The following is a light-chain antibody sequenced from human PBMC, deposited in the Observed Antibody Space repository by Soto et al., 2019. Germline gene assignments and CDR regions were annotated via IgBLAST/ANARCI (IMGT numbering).Light chain of an antibody. Sequence: DIQMTQSPSSLSASVGDRVTITCRASQTISPYLNWYQQKPGKAPKLLIYGASTLQSGVPSRFSGSGSGADFTVTISSLQPEDFATYYCQQSYSTLALTFGGGTKVEIK. CDR2: GAS. J-gene: IGKJ4*01. CDR3: QQSYSTLALT. V-gene: IGKV1-39*01. CDR1: QTISPY.